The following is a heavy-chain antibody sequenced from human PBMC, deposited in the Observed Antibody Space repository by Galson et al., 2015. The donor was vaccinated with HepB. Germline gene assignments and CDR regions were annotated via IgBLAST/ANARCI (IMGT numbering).Heavy chain of an antibody. CDR1: GYIFTSYY. CDR3: ARDSGYSYGYWLFDY. Sequence: SVKVSCKASGYIFTSYYMHWVRQAPGQGLEWMGIINPSGGSTSYAQKFQGRVTMTRDTSTSTVYMELSSLRSEDTAVYYCARDSGYSYGYWLFDYWGQGTLVTVSS. V-gene: IGHV1-46*03. J-gene: IGHJ4*02. D-gene: IGHD5-18*01. CDR2: INPSGGST.